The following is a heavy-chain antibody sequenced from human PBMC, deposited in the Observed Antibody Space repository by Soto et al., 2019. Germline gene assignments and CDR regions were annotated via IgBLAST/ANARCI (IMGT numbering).Heavy chain of an antibody. Sequence: GGSLRLSCAASGFTLRSYAMHWVRQAPGKGLEWVAVISYDGSDKYYADSVKGRFTISRDNSKNTLFLQMNSPRAEDTAVYYCARDLGDSSGWLGIGYYGMDLWGQGTTVTVSS. V-gene: IGHV3-30-3*01. CDR3: ARDLGDSSGWLGIGYYGMDL. J-gene: IGHJ6*02. CDR2: ISYDGSDK. CDR1: GFTLRSYA. D-gene: IGHD6-19*01.